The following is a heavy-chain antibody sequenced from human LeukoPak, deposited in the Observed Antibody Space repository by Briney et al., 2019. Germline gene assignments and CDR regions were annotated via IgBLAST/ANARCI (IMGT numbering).Heavy chain of an antibody. Sequence: ASVKVSCKASGYTFTGYYMHWVRQAPGQGLEWMGWIDPNSGDTNYVQKFQGRVTMTGDTSITTAYMELSRLTSDDTAVYYCTRDYDILTQWGQGTLVTVSS. CDR2: IDPNSGDT. CDR1: GYTFTGYY. V-gene: IGHV1-2*02. D-gene: IGHD3-9*01. J-gene: IGHJ4*02. CDR3: TRDYDILTQ.